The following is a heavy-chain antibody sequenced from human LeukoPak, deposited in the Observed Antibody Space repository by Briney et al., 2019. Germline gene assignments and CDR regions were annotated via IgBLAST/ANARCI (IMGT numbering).Heavy chain of an antibody. Sequence: PSETLSLTCTVSGGSISSYYWSWIRQPPGKGLEWIGYIYTSGSTNYNPSLKSRVTISVDTSKNQFSLKLSSVTAADTAVYYCARHPELLYWYFDLWGRGTLATVSS. CDR1: GGSISSYY. J-gene: IGHJ2*01. V-gene: IGHV4-4*09. CDR2: IYTSGST. D-gene: IGHD1-7*01. CDR3: ARHPELLYWYFDL.